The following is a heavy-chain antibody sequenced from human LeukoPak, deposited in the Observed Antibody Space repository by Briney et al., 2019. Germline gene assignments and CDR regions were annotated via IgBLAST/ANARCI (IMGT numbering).Heavy chain of an antibody. J-gene: IGHJ4*02. Sequence: GGSLRLSCAASGFTFSSYSMNWVRQAPGKGLEWVSSISSSSSYIYYADSVKGRFTISTDNAKNSLYLQMNSLRPEDTAVYYCARDLTVGPTFFDYWGQGTLVTVSS. CDR3: ARDLTVGPTFFDY. D-gene: IGHD1-26*01. CDR1: GFTFSSYS. CDR2: ISSSSSYI. V-gene: IGHV3-21*01.